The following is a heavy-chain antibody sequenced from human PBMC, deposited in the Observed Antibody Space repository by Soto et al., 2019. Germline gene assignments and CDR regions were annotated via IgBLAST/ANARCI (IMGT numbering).Heavy chain of an antibody. CDR2: IIPNFGTA. Sequence: ASVKVSCKASGGTFSSYAISWVRQAPGQGLEWMGGIIPNFGTANYAQKFQGRVTITADESTSTAYMELSSLRSEDTAVYYCARLDGSGSYYPRGMDVWGQGTTVT. CDR1: GGTFSSYA. D-gene: IGHD3-10*01. CDR3: ARLDGSGSYYPRGMDV. J-gene: IGHJ6*02. V-gene: IGHV1-69*13.